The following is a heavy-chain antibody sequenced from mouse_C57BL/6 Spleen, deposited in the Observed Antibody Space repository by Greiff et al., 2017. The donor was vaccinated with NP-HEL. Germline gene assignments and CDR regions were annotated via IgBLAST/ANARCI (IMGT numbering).Heavy chain of an antibody. V-gene: IGHV1-55*01. D-gene: IGHD1-1*01. CDR2: IYPGSGST. J-gene: IGHJ4*01. CDR3: ARLFYDGLYAMDY. Sequence: QVQLQQSGAELVKPGASVKMSCKASGYTFTSYWITWVKQRPGQGLEWIGDIYPGSGSTNYNEKFKSKATLTVDTSSSTAYMQLSSLTSEDSAVYYCARLFYDGLYAMDYWGQGTSVTVSS. CDR1: GYTFTSYW.